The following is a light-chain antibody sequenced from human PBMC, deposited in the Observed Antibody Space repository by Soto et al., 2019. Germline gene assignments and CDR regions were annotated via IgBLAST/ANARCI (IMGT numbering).Light chain of an antibody. CDR2: EGS. CDR3: CSYAGSSTFFAV. V-gene: IGLV2-23*03. J-gene: IGLJ2*01. CDR1: SSDVGSYNL. Sequence: QSVLTQPGSVSGSPGQSITISCTGTSSDVGSYNLVSWYQQHPGKAPKLMIYEGSKRPSGVSNRFSGSKSGNTASLTISGLQAEDEADYYCCSYAGSSTFFAVFGGGTKLTVL.